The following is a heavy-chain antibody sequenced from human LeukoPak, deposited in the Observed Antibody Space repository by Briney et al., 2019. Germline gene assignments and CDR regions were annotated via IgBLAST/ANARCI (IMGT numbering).Heavy chain of an antibody. CDR2: IRHDGSNE. CDR3: AKEVHPYDSGTYYFDY. Sequence: GGSLRLSCVGSGFTFSSYGMHWVRQAAGKGLEWVAFIRHDGSNEYYADSVKGRFTVSRDNSKNTLFLQMNSLRVEEMAVYYCAKEVHPYDSGTYYFDYWGRGTLVTVAS. CDR1: GFTFSSYG. D-gene: IGHD3-10*01. J-gene: IGHJ4*02. V-gene: IGHV3-30*02.